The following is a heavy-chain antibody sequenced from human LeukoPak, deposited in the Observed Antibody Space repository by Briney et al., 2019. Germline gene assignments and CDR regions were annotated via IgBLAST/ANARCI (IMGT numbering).Heavy chain of an antibody. Sequence: GASVKVSCKASGGTFSSYAISWVRQAPGQGLEWMGGIIPIFGTANYAQKFQGRVTITADESTSTAYMELSSLRSEDTAVYNCARARSFALGGYYYGMDVWGKGTTVTVSS. CDR3: ARARSFALGGYYYGMDV. CDR1: GGTFSSYA. CDR2: IIPIFGTA. D-gene: IGHD3-16*01. V-gene: IGHV1-69*13. J-gene: IGHJ6*04.